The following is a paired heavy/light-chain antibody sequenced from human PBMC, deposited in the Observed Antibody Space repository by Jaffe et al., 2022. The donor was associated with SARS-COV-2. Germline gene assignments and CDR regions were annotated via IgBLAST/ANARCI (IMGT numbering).Heavy chain of an antibody. CDR1: GFTFSNAW. CDR3: TTDQSYCSGGSCYEDYFDY. D-gene: IGHD2-15*01. J-gene: IGHJ4*02. Sequence: EVQLVESGGGLVKPGGSLRLSCAASGFTFSNAWMSWVRQAPGKGLEWVGRIKSKTDGGTTDYAAPVKGRFTISRDDSKNTLYLQMNSLKTEDTAVYYCTTDQSYCSGGSCYEDYFDYWGQGTLVTVSS. V-gene: IGHV3-15*01. CDR2: IKSKTDGGTT.
Light chain of an antibody. V-gene: IGLV1-36*01. Sequence: QSVLTQPPSVSEAPRQRVTISCSGSSSNIGNNAVNWYQQLPGKAPKLLIYYDDLLPSGVSDRFSGSKSGTSASLAISGLQSEDEADYYCAAWDDSLNGYVFGTGTKVTVL. CDR1: SSNIGNNA. CDR2: YDD. J-gene: IGLJ1*01. CDR3: AAWDDSLNGYV.